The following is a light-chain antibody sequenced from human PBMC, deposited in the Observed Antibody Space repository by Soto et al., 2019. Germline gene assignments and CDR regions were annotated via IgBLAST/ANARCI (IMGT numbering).Light chain of an antibody. CDR3: QSYDMSLNNHV. CDR2: EVV. J-gene: IGLJ1*01. Sequence: QSVLTQPPSASGSPGQSVTISCTGTKNDIGVYDFVSWYQHHPGKAPRLIIYEVVQRPSGVPDRFSGSKSGNTASLTVSGLQAADEADYYCQSYDMSLNNHVFGTGTKLTVL. CDR1: KNDIGVYDF. V-gene: IGLV2-8*01.